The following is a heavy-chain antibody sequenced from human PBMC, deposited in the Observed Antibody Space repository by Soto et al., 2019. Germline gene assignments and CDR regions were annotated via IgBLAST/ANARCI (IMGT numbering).Heavy chain of an antibody. CDR3: ARHQRYYCSGGSCHFDY. J-gene: IGHJ4*02. CDR1: GGSISSYY. CDR2: IYYSGST. D-gene: IGHD2-15*01. V-gene: IGHV4-59*08. Sequence: SETLSLTCTVSGGSISSYYWSWIRQPPGKGLEWIGYIYYSGSTNYNPSLKSRVTISVDTSKNQFSLKLSSVTAADTAVYYCARHQRYYCSGGSCHFDYWGQGTLVTVSS.